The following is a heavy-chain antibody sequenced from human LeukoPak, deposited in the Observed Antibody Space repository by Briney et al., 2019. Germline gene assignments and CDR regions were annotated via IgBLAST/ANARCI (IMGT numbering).Heavy chain of an antibody. D-gene: IGHD3-10*01. J-gene: IGHJ4*02. Sequence: ASVKVSCKASGYSFTGHYMHWVRQAPGQGLEWMGWISPKSGGTNYAQKFQGRVTMTRDTSIRTAYMDLSRLRSDDTAVYYCARERYYGSGSVYNRVDYWGQGTLVTVSS. V-gene: IGHV1-2*02. CDR1: GYSFTGHY. CDR3: ARERYYGSGSVYNRVDY. CDR2: ISPKSGGT.